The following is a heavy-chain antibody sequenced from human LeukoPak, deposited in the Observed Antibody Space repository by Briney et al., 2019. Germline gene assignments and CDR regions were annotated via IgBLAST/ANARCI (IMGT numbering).Heavy chain of an antibody. V-gene: IGHV3-7*01. D-gene: IGHD4-17*01. Sequence: GGSLRLSCAASGFTFSIYWMSWVRQAPGKGLEWVANINQDGSQKYYVDSVKGRFTISRDDAKSSLFLQMHSLRADDTAVYYCARDQGGAGFDSWGQGTLVTVS. CDR3: ARDQGGAGFDS. CDR2: INQDGSQK. J-gene: IGHJ4*02. CDR1: GFTFSIYW.